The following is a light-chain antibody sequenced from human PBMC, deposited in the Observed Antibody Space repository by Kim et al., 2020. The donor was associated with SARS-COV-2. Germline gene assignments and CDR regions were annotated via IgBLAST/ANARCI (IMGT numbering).Light chain of an antibody. V-gene: IGKV3-11*01. CDR1: QSVSSY. Sequence: LSPGGRATLSCRASQSVSSYLAWYQQKPGQAPRLLISDASNRATGIPARFSGSGSGTEFTLTISSLEPEDFAVYYCQQRSIWPLTFGGGTKVDIK. J-gene: IGKJ4*01. CDR3: QQRSIWPLT. CDR2: DAS.